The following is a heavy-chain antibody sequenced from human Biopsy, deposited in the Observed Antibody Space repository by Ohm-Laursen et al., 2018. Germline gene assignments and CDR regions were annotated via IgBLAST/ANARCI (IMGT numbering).Heavy chain of an antibody. CDR1: GYAFDTDG. CDR2: VSGYNGNT. Sequence: SVKVSCKTSGYAFDTDGITWVRQAPGQGLEWMGWVSGYNGNTNYAQKLQGRVTMTIDTSTSTVYMELRSLRSDDTAVYFRAKGGLSSGPLAYWGQGTLVTVSS. V-gene: IGHV1-18*01. D-gene: IGHD6-19*01. CDR3: AKGGLSSGPLAY. J-gene: IGHJ4*02.